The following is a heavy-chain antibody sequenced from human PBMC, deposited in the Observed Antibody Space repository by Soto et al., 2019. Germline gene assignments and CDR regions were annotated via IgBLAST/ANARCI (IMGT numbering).Heavy chain of an antibody. CDR2: ISSGGSTK. Sequence: QVQLVESGGGVVQPGRSLRLSCAASGFTFSRYTMHWVRQAPGKGLEWVAVISSGGSTKYYADSVMGRFTISRDNSKNTLFLQMNSLRADDTAVYYCAKDGGFDYGFWYFDIWGRGNLVTVSS. J-gene: IGHJ2*01. D-gene: IGHD4-17*01. CDR1: GFTFSRYT. CDR3: AKDGGFDYGFWYFDI. V-gene: IGHV3-30-3*01.